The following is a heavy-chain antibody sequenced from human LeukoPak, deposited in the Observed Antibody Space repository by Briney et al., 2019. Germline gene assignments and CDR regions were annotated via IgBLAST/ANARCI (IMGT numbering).Heavy chain of an antibody. CDR3: ARLSCGSTSCPLDY. D-gene: IGHD2-2*01. CDR2: IYYTGST. CDR1: GGSISSGGYY. J-gene: IGHJ4*02. Sequence: SETLSLTCTVSGGSISSGGYYWSWIRQHPGKGLEWIGYIYYTGSTYYNPSLKSRINISVDTSKNQFSLKLSSVTAADTAVYYCARLSCGSTSCPLDYWGQGTLVTVS. V-gene: IGHV4-31*03.